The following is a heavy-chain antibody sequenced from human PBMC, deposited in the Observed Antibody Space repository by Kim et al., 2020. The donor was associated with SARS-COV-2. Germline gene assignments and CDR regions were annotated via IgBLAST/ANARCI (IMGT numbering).Heavy chain of an antibody. CDR1: GFTFGDYA. Sequence: GGSLRLSCTASGFTFGDYAMSWVRQAPGKGLEWVGFIRSKAYGGTTEYAASVKGRFTISRDDSKSIAYLQMNSLKTEDTAVYYCTRAPALLLWFGELSPRYYFDYWGQGTLVTVSS. V-gene: IGHV3-49*04. J-gene: IGHJ4*02. D-gene: IGHD3-10*01. CDR2: IRSKAYGGTT. CDR3: TRAPALLLWFGELSPRYYFDY.